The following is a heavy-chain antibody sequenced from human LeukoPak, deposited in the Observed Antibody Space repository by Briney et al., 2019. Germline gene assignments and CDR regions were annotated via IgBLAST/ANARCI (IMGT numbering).Heavy chain of an antibody. V-gene: IGHV3-7*03. CDR2: TRGDGNEK. D-gene: IGHD1-14*01. CDR3: MTELLGY. Sequence: GGSLRLSCAASGFSFSSYWMTWVRQAPGRGLEFVANTRGDGNEKYYMDSMKGRLTISRDNAKNSLFLQMSGLRAEDTAVYYCMTELLGYRGQGTLVTVSS. CDR1: GFSFSSYW. J-gene: IGHJ4*02.